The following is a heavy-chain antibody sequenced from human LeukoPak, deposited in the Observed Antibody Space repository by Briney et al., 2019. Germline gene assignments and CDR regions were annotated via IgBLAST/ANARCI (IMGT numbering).Heavy chain of an antibody. CDR3: ARDGGVDGIVGAQGN. V-gene: IGHV1-2*02. CDR1: GYTFTGYY. CDR2: INPNSGGT. D-gene: IGHD1-26*01. Sequence: ASVKVSCKASGYTFTGYYMHWVRQAPGQGLEWMGWINPNSGGTNYAQKFQGRVTMTRDTSISTAYMELSRLRSDDTAVYYFARDGGVDGIVGAQGNWGQGTLVTVSS. J-gene: IGHJ4*02.